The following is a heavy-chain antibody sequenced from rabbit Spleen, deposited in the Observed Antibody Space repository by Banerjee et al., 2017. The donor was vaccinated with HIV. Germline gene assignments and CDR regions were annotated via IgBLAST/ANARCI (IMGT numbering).Heavy chain of an antibody. D-gene: IGHD3-1*01. Sequence: QEQLVESGGGLVKPGASLTLSCKASGFSFSEKEVMCWVRQAPGKGLEWIGCINSITGKTVYATWAKGRFTISRASSTTVFLQMTSLTAADTATYFCVRDTWNFNLWGQGTLVTVS. J-gene: IGHJ4*01. V-gene: IGHV1S45*01. CDR3: VRDTWNFNL. CDR2: INSITGKT. CDR1: GFSFSEKEV.